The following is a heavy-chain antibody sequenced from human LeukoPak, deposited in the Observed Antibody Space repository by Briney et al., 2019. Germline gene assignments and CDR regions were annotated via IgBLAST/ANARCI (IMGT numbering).Heavy chain of an antibody. V-gene: IGHV4-4*07. Sequence: SETLSLTCTVSGGSISSYYWSWIRQPDGKGLEWIGRIYTSGSTNYNPSLKSRVTISVDKSKNQFSLKLSSVTAADTAVYYCARVHYYYDSSGYYFDAFDIWGQGTMVTVSS. CDR1: GGSISSYY. D-gene: IGHD3-22*01. J-gene: IGHJ3*02. CDR2: IYTSGST. CDR3: ARVHYYYDSSGYYFDAFDI.